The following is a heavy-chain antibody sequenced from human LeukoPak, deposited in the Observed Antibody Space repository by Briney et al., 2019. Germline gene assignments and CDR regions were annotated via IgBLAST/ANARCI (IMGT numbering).Heavy chain of an antibody. D-gene: IGHD1-1*01. CDR1: GYTFTSYA. V-gene: IGHV1-3*01. CDR3: ASYVPTSRGLLTTVNY. Sequence: ASVKVSCKASGYTFTSYAMHWVRQAPGQRLEWMGWINAGNGNTKYSQKFQGRVTITRDTSASTAYMELSSLRSEDTAVYYCASYVPTSRGLLTTVNYWGQGTLVTVSS. J-gene: IGHJ4*02. CDR2: INAGNGNT.